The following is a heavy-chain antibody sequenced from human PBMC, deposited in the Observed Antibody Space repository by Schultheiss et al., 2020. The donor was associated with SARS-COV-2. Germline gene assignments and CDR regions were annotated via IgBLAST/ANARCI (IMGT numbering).Heavy chain of an antibody. Sequence: SQTLSLTCAVYGGSFSGYYWSWIRQHPGKGLEWIGEIYHSGSTNYNPSLKSRVTISVDTSKNQFSLKLSSVTAADTAVYYCATNIVVVVAATRDYYYGMDVWGQGTTVTVSS. J-gene: IGHJ6*02. D-gene: IGHD2-15*01. V-gene: IGHV4-34*01. CDR2: IYHSGST. CDR1: GGSFSGYY. CDR3: ATNIVVVVAATRDYYYGMDV.